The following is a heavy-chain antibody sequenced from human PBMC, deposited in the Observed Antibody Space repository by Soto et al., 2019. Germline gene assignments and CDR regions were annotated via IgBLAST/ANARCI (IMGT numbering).Heavy chain of an antibody. CDR3: AREDHNRDYFDY. CDR2: IYTSGST. CDR1: GGSISSYY. Sequence: PSETLSLTCTASGGSISSYYWSWIRQPAGKGLEWIGRIYTSGSTNYNRSLKSRVTMSVDKSKNRCSLKLSSVTAADSAVYYCAREDHNRDYFDYWGEGTLV. V-gene: IGHV4-4*07. D-gene: IGHD1-20*01. J-gene: IGHJ4*02.